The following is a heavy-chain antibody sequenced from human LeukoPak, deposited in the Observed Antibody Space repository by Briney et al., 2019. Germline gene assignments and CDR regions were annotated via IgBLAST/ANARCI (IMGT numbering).Heavy chain of an antibody. CDR3: AKPKYSSGWYGDY. J-gene: IGHJ4*02. D-gene: IGHD6-19*01. Sequence: PGRSLRLSCAASGFTFSSYGMHWVRQAPGKGLEWVAFIRYDGSNKYYADSVKGRFTISRDNSKNTLYLQMNSLRAEDTAVYYCAKPKYSSGWYGDYWGQGTLVTVSS. V-gene: IGHV3-30*02. CDR1: GFTFSSYG. CDR2: IRYDGSNK.